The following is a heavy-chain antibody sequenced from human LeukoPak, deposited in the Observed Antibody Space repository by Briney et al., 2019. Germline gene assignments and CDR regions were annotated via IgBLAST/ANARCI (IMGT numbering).Heavy chain of an antibody. J-gene: IGHJ6*03. Sequence: PSQTLSLTCTVSGGSISSGDYYWSWIRQPPGKGLEWIGYIYYSGSTYYNPSLKSRVTISVDTSKNQFSLKLSSVTAADTAVYYCARDHVTPDCSSTSCQVNYMDVWGKGTTVTVSS. CDR2: IYYSGST. V-gene: IGHV4-30-4*08. CDR1: GGSISSGDYY. D-gene: IGHD2-2*01. CDR3: ARDHVTPDCSSTSCQVNYMDV.